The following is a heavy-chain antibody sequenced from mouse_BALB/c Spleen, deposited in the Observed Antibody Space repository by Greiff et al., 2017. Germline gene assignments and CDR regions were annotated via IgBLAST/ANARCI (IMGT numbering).Heavy chain of an antibody. CDR3: ARQGGYYLYYYAMDY. Sequence: EVQLVESGGGLVKPGGSLKLSCAASGFAFSSYDMSWVRQTPEKRLEWVAYISSGGGSTYYPDTVKGRFTISRDNAKNTLYLQMSSLKSEDTAMYYCARQGGYYLYYYAMDYWGQGTSVTVSS. V-gene: IGHV5-12-1*01. J-gene: IGHJ4*01. CDR1: GFAFSSYD. CDR2: ISSGGGST. D-gene: IGHD2-3*01.